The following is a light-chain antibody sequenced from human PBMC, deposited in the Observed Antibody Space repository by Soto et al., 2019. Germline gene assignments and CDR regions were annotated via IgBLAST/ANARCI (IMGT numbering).Light chain of an antibody. J-gene: IGKJ3*01. V-gene: IGKV1-27*01. CDR2: GAS. CDR3: QKYDSAPFT. Sequence: DIQMTQSPSSLSASVGDRVIITCRASQGISNYLAWYQQKPGKVPNVLIYGASTLQSGVPSRFSGSGSGTDFTLTISSLQPEDVATYYRQKYDSAPFTFGPGTKVDIK. CDR1: QGISNY.